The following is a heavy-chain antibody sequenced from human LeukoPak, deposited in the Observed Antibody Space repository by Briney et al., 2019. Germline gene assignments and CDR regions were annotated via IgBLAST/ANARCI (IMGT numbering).Heavy chain of an antibody. CDR3: ARPATAGTLPFEY. CDR2: IYPGDSDT. D-gene: IGHD6-13*01. CDR1: GYSFTSYW. V-gene: IGHV5-51*01. Sequence: GESLKISCKGSGYSFTSYWIGWVRQMPGKGLEWMGIIYPGDSDTRYSPSFQGQVTISADKSISTAYLQWSSLKASDSAIYYCARPATAGTLPFEYWGQGTLVTVSS. J-gene: IGHJ4*02.